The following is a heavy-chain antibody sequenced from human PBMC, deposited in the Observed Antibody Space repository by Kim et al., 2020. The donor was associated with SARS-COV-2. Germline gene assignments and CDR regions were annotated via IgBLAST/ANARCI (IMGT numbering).Heavy chain of an antibody. Sequence: SETLSLTCAVYGGSFSGYYWSWIRQPPGKGLEWIGEINHSGSTNYNPSLKSRVTISVDTSKNQFSLKLSSVTAADTAVYYCARVARYSSGWYRWELKHYYGMDAWGQGTTVTVSS. V-gene: IGHV4-34*01. CDR2: INHSGST. CDR3: ARVARYSSGWYRWELKHYYGMDA. J-gene: IGHJ6*02. CDR1: GGSFSGYY. D-gene: IGHD6-19*01.